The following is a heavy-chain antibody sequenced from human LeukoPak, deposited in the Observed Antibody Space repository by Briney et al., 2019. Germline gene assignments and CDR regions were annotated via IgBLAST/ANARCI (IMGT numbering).Heavy chain of an antibody. Sequence: GGSLRLPCAASGFTFSSYSMNWVRQAPGKGLEWVSSISSSSSYIYYADSVKGRFTISRDNAKNSLYLQMNSLRAEDTAVYYCARDYSARSNWFDPWGQGTLVTVSS. CDR2: ISSSSSYI. CDR1: GFTFSSYS. D-gene: IGHD6-6*01. J-gene: IGHJ5*02. V-gene: IGHV3-21*01. CDR3: ARDYSARSNWFDP.